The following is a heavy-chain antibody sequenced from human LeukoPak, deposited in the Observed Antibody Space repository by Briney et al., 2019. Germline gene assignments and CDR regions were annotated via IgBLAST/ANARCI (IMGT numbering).Heavy chain of an antibody. V-gene: IGHV4-31*03. D-gene: IGHD3-9*01. CDR1: GGSISSGGYY. CDR2: IYYSGST. J-gene: IGHJ4*02. Sequence: TSQTLSLTCTVSGGSISSGGYYWSWIRQHPGKGLEWIGYIYYSGSTYYNPSLKSRVTISVDTSKNQFSLELNSVTAADTAVYYCARDRTGYYIFDYWGRGTLVTVSS. CDR3: ARDRTGYYIFDY.